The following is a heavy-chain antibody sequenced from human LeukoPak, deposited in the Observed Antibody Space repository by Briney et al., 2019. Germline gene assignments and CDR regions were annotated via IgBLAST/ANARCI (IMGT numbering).Heavy chain of an antibody. J-gene: IGHJ6*03. D-gene: IGHD2-2*01. CDR2: IRYDGSDS. V-gene: IGHV3-30*02. Sequence: GGSLRLSCSAFGFTFSDYAFHWVRQAPGKGLEWLAFIRYDGSDSYYTDSVKGRFTISRDNSKKTLYLQMDSLRTEDTALYYCARGVGPLVVPAGGIYYYMDVWGKGTTVTVSS. CDR3: ARGVGPLVVPAGGIYYYMDV. CDR1: GFTFSDYA.